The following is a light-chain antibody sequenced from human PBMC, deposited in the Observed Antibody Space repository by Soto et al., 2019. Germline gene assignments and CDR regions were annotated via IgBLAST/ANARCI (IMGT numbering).Light chain of an antibody. V-gene: IGKV1-39*01. CDR2: AAS. CDR3: QQTYTKPIT. Sequence: DIQMTQSPSSLSASVGDRVTITCRANQTISTYLNWFQQKPGKAPKLLIYAASSLQSGVPSRFNGSGSGPDFTLTIRSLQPEDLATYYCQQTYTKPITFGGGVKVEI. CDR1: QTISTY. J-gene: IGKJ4*01.